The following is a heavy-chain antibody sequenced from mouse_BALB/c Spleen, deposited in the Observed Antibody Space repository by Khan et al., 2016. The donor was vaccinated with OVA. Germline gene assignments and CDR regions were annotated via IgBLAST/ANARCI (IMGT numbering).Heavy chain of an antibody. J-gene: IGHJ1*01. D-gene: IGHD1-1*01. Sequence: QVQLQQPGAELVRPGSSVKISCKASGYAFSSYWMNWMKQRPGQGLEWIGQIYPGDGDTNDNGKFEGKATLTADKSSSTAYLQLSSLTSEDSAVYFGARAYGYWDFDVWGAGTTVTVSS. CDR2: IYPGDGDT. CDR1: GYAFSSYW. CDR3: ARAYGYWDFDV. V-gene: IGHV1-80*01.